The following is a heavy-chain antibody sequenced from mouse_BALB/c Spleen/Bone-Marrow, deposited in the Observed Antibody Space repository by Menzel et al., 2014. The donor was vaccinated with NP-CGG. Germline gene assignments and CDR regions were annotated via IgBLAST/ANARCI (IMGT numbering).Heavy chain of an antibody. CDR3: ARPRQLGLPYYFDY. V-gene: IGHV1-53*01. J-gene: IGHJ2*01. D-gene: IGHD3-2*01. CDR2: ISPSNGGT. Sequence: QVQLKESGAELVKPGASVKLSCKASGYTFTSYYMYWVKQRPGQGLEWIGEISPSNGGTNFNEKFKSKATLTVDKSSSTAYMELSSLTSEDSAVYYCARPRQLGLPYYFDYWGQGTTLTVSS. CDR1: GYTFTSYY.